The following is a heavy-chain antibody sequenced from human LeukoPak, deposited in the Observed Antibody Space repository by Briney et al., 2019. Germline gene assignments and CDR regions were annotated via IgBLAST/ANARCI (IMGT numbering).Heavy chain of an antibody. J-gene: IGHJ4*02. Sequence: GGSLRLSCTASGFCLSRYWMSWVRQAPGKGLEWVANIRQDGDEKHYVDSVKGRLTISRDNAKNSVYLQMTSLRAEDTAVYFCAREGDTSPGLDYWGQGALVTVSS. CDR3: AREGDTSPGLDY. CDR2: IRQDGDEK. V-gene: IGHV3-7*01. CDR1: GFCLSRYW.